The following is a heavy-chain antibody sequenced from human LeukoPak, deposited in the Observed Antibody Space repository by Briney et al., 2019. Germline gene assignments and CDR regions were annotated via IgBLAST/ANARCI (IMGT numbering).Heavy chain of an antibody. CDR3: ARDRGYSYGDDFDY. J-gene: IGHJ4*02. V-gene: IGHV4-4*07. Sequence: PSETLSLTCTVSGGSISSYYWSWLRQPAGKGLEWIGRIYTSGSTDYNPSLKSRVTMSVDTSKNQFSLQLSSVTAADTAVYYCARDRGYSYGDDFDYWGQGTLVTVSS. D-gene: IGHD5-18*01. CDR2: IYTSGST. CDR1: GGSISSYY.